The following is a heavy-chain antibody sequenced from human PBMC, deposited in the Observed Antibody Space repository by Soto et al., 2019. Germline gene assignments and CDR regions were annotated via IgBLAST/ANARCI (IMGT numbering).Heavy chain of an antibody. CDR2: ISYDGNTI. CDR3: ARDLRWDSMSSSQNGMDV. CDR1: EITFTRCA. V-gene: IGHV3-30-3*01. Sequence: QVQLVESGGGVVQPGRSLRLSCAASEITFTRCAMHWVRQGPGEGLEWVALISYDGNTIYYADSVKGRFTISRDNSKNTLYLQMSSLRVEDTAIDYCARDLRWDSMSSSQNGMDVWGQGTTVTVSS. J-gene: IGHJ6*02. D-gene: IGHD1-26*01.